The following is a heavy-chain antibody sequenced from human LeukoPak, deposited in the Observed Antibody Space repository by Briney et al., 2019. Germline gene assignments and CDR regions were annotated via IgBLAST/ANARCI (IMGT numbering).Heavy chain of an antibody. CDR3: ARDRSSTYCSSTSCLSLPAFDI. J-gene: IGHJ3*02. Sequence: ASVKVSCKASGYTFTSYYMHWVRQAPGQGLEWMGGILPIFGTANYAQKFQGRVTITADESTSTAYMELSSLRSEDTAVYYCARDRSSTYCSSTSCLSLPAFDIWGQGTMVTVSS. CDR1: GYTFTSYY. D-gene: IGHD2-2*01. V-gene: IGHV1-69*13. CDR2: ILPIFGTA.